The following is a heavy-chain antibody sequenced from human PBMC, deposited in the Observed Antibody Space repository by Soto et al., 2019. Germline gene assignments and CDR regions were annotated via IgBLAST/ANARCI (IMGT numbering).Heavy chain of an antibody. CDR2: IYSGGST. Sequence: GGSLRLSCAASGFTVSSNYMSWVRQAPGKGLEWVSVIYSGGSTYYADSVKGRFTISRDNSKNTLYLQMNSLRAEDTAGYYGARGGLSSGWCFGYWGQGTLVTVSS. D-gene: IGHD6-19*01. CDR3: ARGGLSSGWCFGY. CDR1: GFTVSSNY. J-gene: IGHJ4*02. V-gene: IGHV3-53*01.